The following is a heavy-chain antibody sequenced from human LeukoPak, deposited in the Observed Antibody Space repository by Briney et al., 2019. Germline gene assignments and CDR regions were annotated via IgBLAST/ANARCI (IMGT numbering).Heavy chain of an antibody. V-gene: IGHV4-39*07. CDR3: ARCSGNYMCYFDY. J-gene: IGHJ4*02. D-gene: IGHD1-7*01. Sequence: PSETLSLTCTVSGGSISSSSYYWGWIRQPPGKGLEWIGSIYYSGSTYYNPSLKSRVTISVDTSKNQFSLKLSSVTAADTAVYYCARCSGNYMCYFDYWGQGTLVTVSS. CDR1: GGSISSSSYY. CDR2: IYYSGST.